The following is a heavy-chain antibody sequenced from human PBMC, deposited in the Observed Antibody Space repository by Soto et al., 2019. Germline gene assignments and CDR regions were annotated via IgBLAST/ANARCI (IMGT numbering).Heavy chain of an antibody. CDR2: INHSGST. CDR1: GGSFSGYY. D-gene: IGHD4-17*01. V-gene: IGHV4-34*01. Sequence: PSETLSLTCAVYGGSFSGYYWSWIRQPPGKGLEWIGEINHSGSTNYNPSLKSRVTISVDTSKNQFSLKLSSVTAADTAVYYCARGVLRLRRGFDPWGQGTLVTVSS. CDR3: ARGVLRLRRGFDP. J-gene: IGHJ5*02.